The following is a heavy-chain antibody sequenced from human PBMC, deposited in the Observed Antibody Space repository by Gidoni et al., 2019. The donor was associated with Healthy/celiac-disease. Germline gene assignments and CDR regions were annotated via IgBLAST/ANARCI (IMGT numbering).Heavy chain of an antibody. CDR2: INHSGST. V-gene: IGHV4-34*01. CDR3: ARGSGYDSDY. Sequence: QVQLQQWVAGLLKPSETLSLTCAVYGGSFSGYYWSWIRQPPGKGLEWIGEINHSGSTNYNPSLKSRVTISVDTSKNQFSLKLSSVTAADTAVYYCARGSGYDSDYWGQGTLVTVSS. J-gene: IGHJ4*02. D-gene: IGHD5-12*01. CDR1: GGSFSGYY.